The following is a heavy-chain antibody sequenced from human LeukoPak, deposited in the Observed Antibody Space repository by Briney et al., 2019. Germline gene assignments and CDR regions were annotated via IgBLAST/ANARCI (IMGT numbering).Heavy chain of an antibody. CDR2: ISYDGSNK. D-gene: IGHD2-15*01. CDR1: GFTFSSYG. Sequence: GGSLRLSCAASGFTFSSYGMHWVRQAPGKGLEWVAVISYDGSNKYYADSVKGRFTISRDNSKNTPYLQMNSLRAEDTAVYYCAKDRGVVVAAPYYFDYWGQGTLVTVSS. J-gene: IGHJ4*02. V-gene: IGHV3-30*18. CDR3: AKDRGVVVAAPYYFDY.